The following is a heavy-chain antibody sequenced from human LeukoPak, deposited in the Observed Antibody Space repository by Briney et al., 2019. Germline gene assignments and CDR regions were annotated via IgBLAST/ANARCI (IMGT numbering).Heavy chain of an antibody. D-gene: IGHD3-9*01. J-gene: IGHJ4*02. CDR3: ASFRYFDWLAPDY. Sequence: ASVKVSCKASGYTFTSYDINWVRQATGQGLEWMGWMNPNSGNTGYAQKFQGRVTMTRNTSISTAYMELRSLRSDDTAVYYCASFRYFDWLAPDYWGQGTLVTVSS. CDR1: GYTFTSYD. V-gene: IGHV1-8*01. CDR2: MNPNSGNT.